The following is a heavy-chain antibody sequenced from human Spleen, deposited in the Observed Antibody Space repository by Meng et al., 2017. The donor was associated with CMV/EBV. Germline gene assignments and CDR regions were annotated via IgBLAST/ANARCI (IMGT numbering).Heavy chain of an antibody. Sequence: LRLSCAVSGFTFSGFGLSCVRQAPGKGLEWVSVIYSGGRRTYYADSVKGRFTISRDDSKNTLSLRMNDLRVEDTAVYYCAKIWGAFDSWGQGTLVTVSS. CDR2: IYSGGRRT. CDR3: AKIWGAFDS. D-gene: IGHD3-16*01. CDR1: GFTFSGFG. J-gene: IGHJ4*02. V-gene: IGHV3-23*03.